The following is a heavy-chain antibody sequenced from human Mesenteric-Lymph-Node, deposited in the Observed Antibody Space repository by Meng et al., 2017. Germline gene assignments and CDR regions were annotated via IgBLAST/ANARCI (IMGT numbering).Heavy chain of an antibody. J-gene: IGHJ4*02. V-gene: IGHV4-34*01. CDR3: MIFSTGADY. CDR2: IDHTGST. CDR1: GGSFSVYY. D-gene: IGHD6-19*01. Sequence: QVQLQQWGAGRLKPSECLSLTCAIYGGSFSVYYWNWMRQPPGKGLEXMCEIDHTGSTNCNPSLKGRVTVSVDTSKKQYFLKLSSVTAADSAIYYCMIFSTGADYWAQGTLVTVAS.